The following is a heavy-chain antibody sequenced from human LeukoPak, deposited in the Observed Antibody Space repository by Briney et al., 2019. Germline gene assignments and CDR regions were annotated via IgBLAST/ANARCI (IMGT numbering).Heavy chain of an antibody. Sequence: SETLSLTCAVYGGSSSGYYWTWIRQPPGKELEWIGEINHSGSTNYNPSLKSRVTISLDTPKNQFSLKLSSVTAADTAVYYCARGYSGYDLLDSWGQGTLVTVSS. V-gene: IGHV4-34*01. CDR2: INHSGST. D-gene: IGHD5-12*01. CDR1: GGSSSGYY. CDR3: ARGYSGYDLLDS. J-gene: IGHJ4*02.